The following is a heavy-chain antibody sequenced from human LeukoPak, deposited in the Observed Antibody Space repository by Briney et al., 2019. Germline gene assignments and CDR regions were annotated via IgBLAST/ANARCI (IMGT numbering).Heavy chain of an antibody. J-gene: IGHJ3*02. V-gene: IGHV3-48*01. D-gene: IGHD3-10*01. CDR2: IGGSGANI. CDR3: ARRFDI. Sequence: GGSLRLSCVASEFTFSGYNMNWVRQAPGKGLEWVSHIGGSGANIYYADSVKGRFTISRDNAKNTLYLQMNSLRAGDTAIYYCARRFDIWGQGTMVTVSS. CDR1: EFTFSGYN.